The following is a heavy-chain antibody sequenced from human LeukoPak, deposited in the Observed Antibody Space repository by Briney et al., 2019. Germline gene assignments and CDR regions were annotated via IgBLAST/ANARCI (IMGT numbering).Heavy chain of an antibody. CDR2: IYPGDSDT. J-gene: IGHJ6*02. D-gene: IGHD4-17*01. CDR1: GYSFTSYW. Sequence: GASLKISCKGSGYSFTSYWIGWVRQMPGKGLEWMGIIYPGDSDTRYSPPFQGQVTISADKSISTAYLQWSSLKASDTAMYYCARLLLADYGDYVNYYYYGMDVWGQGTTVTVSS. CDR3: ARLLLADYGDYVNYYYYGMDV. V-gene: IGHV5-51*01.